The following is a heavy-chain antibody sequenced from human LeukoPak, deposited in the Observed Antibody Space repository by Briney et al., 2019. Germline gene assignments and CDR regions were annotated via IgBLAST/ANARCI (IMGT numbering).Heavy chain of an antibody. CDR2: IYSSGST. CDR1: GASISGSGYY. J-gene: IGHJ5*02. CDR3: ARHEIGAAGPYNWFDP. D-gene: IGHD6-13*01. Sequence: SETLSLTCAVSGASISGSGYYWGWIRQPPGKGLEWIGNIYSSGSTYYNASLQSRVTISVDTSKNQFSLKLGSVTAADTAVYYCARHEIGAAGPYNWFDPWGQGTLVTVSS. V-gene: IGHV4-39*01.